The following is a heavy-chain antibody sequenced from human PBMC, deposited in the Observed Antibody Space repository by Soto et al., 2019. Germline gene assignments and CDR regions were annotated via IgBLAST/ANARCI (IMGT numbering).Heavy chain of an antibody. D-gene: IGHD4-17*01. J-gene: IGHJ6*03. CDR3: ARATGHGDYFYFYYYMDV. CDR1: GFTFSSYW. CDR2: INSDGSST. Sequence: EVQLVESGGGLVQPGGSLRLSCAASGFTFSSYWMHWVRQAPGKGLVWVSRINSDGSSTSYADSVKGRFTISRDNAKNTLYLQMNSLRAEDTAVYYCARATGHGDYFYFYYYMDVWGKGTTVTVSS. V-gene: IGHV3-74*01.